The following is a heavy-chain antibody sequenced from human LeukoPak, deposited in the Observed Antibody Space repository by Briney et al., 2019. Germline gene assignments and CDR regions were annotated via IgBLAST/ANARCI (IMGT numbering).Heavy chain of an antibody. CDR3: ARLDYYYYMDV. CDR1: GGSISSYY. CDR2: IYYSGST. Sequence: PSETMSLTCTVSGGSISSYYWSWIRQPPGKGLEWIGFIYYSGSTIYNPSLKSRVTISVDTSKNQFSLKLSSVAAADTAVYYCARLDYYYYMDVWGKGTTVTVSS. V-gene: IGHV4-59*01. J-gene: IGHJ6*03.